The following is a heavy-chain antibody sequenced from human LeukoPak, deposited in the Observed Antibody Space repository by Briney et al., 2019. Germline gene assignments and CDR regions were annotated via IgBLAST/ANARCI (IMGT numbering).Heavy chain of an antibody. Sequence: GGSPRLSCAASGFTFSDYGMHWVRQAPGKGLEWVAVIWYDGTNKYYADSVEGRFTISRDNSKNTLYLQMNSLRAEDTAVYYCARTRYNSGGGDYWGQGTRFTVSP. V-gene: IGHV3-33*01. J-gene: IGHJ4*02. CDR1: GFTFSDYG. D-gene: IGHD6-19*01. CDR2: IWYDGTNK. CDR3: ARTRYNSGGGDY.